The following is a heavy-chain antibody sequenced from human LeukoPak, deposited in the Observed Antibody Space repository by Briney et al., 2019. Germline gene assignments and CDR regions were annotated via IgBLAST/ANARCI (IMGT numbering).Heavy chain of an antibody. CDR1: GYTFTSYG. Sequence: ASVTVSCKASGYTFTSYGISWVRQAPGQGLEWMGWISAYNGNTNYAQKLQGRVTMTTDTSTSTAYMELRSLRSDDTAVYYCARDYYDSSGYADAFDIWGQGTMVTVSS. CDR2: ISAYNGNT. V-gene: IGHV1-18*01. CDR3: ARDYYDSSGYADAFDI. D-gene: IGHD3-22*01. J-gene: IGHJ3*02.